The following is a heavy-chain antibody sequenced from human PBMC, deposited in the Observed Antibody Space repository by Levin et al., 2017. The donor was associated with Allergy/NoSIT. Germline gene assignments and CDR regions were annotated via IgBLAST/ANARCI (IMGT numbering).Heavy chain of an antibody. CDR2: ISGGGDGP. Sequence: PGGSLRLSCAASGFTFSSYAMTWVRQAPGKGLEWVAAISGGGDGPYYADSVKGRFTISRDNSKNTLYLQMNSLRAEDTAVYYCARGWNSISYYSTHWGQGTLVTVSS. J-gene: IGHJ4*02. CDR1: GFTFSSYA. V-gene: IGHV3-23*01. D-gene: IGHD1-26*01. CDR3: ARGWNSISYYSTH.